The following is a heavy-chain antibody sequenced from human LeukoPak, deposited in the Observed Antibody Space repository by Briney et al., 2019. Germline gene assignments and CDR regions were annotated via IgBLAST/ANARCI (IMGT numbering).Heavy chain of an antibody. CDR2: IYYSGST. CDR3: VRHQYYYGAGSYYVFDS. Sequence: SETPSLTCTVSGGSISISSSYWGWIRQPPGKGLEWIGSIYYSGSTYYNPSLKSRVTISVDTSKNQFSLKLSSVTAADTAVYYCVRHQYYYGAGSYYVFDSWGQGTLVTVSS. CDR1: GGSISISSSY. D-gene: IGHD3-10*01. J-gene: IGHJ5*01. V-gene: IGHV4-39*01.